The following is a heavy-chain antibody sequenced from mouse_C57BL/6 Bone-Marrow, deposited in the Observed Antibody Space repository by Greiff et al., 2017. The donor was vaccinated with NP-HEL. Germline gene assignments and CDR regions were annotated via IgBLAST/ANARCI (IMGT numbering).Heavy chain of an antibody. CDR3: ARIYYGTRGYWYFDV. J-gene: IGHJ1*03. D-gene: IGHD2-1*01. CDR1: GYSFTDYN. CDR2: INPNYGTT. Sequence: EVKLMESGPELVKPGASVKISCKASGYSFTDYNMNWVKQSNGKSLEWIGVINPNYGTTSYNQKFKGKATLTVDQSSSTAYMQLNSLTSEDSAVYYCARIYYGTRGYWYFDVWGTGTTVTVSS. V-gene: IGHV1-39*01.